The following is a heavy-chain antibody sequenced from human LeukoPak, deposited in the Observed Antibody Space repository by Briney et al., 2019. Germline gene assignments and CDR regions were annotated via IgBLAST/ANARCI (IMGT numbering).Heavy chain of an antibody. D-gene: IGHD6-19*01. Sequence: GGSLRLSRAASGFTFSSYWMSWVRQAPGKGLEWVANIKQDGSEKYYVDSVKGRFTISRDNAKNSLYLQMNSLRAEDTAVYYCARAPFIAVAGTRGFDYWGQGTLVTVSS. J-gene: IGHJ4*02. CDR1: GFTFSSYW. CDR3: ARAPFIAVAGTRGFDY. V-gene: IGHV3-7*01. CDR2: IKQDGSEK.